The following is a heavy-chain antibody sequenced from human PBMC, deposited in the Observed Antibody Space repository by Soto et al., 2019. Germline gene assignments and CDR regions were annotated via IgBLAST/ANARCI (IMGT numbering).Heavy chain of an antibody. D-gene: IGHD4-4*01. J-gene: IGHJ6*03. CDR2: IIPIFGTA. V-gene: IGHV1-69*13. Sequence: ASVKVSCKASGGTFSSYAISWVRQAPGQGLEWMGGIIPIFGTANYAQKFQGRVTITADESTSTAYMELSSLRSEDTAVYYCARDVDSFYSMPFPYYYYYMDVWGKGTTVTVSS. CDR1: GGTFSSYA. CDR3: ARDVDSFYSMPFPYYYYYMDV.